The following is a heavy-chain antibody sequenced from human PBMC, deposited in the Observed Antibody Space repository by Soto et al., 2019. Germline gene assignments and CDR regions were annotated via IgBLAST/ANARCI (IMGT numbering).Heavy chain of an antibody. CDR2: ISGSGGRT. V-gene: IGHV3-23*01. J-gene: IGHJ6*02. CDR1: GFTLSRDA. Sequence: PGGSLRLSCAASGFTLSRDAMSGVCQSPGQGLEWVLDISGSGGRTYYADSVKGRFTISRDNSKNTLYLQMNSLRAEDTAVYYCAKIVVPAAVDYYYYGMDVWGQGTTVTVSS. CDR3: AKIVVPAAVDYYYYGMDV. D-gene: IGHD2-2*01.